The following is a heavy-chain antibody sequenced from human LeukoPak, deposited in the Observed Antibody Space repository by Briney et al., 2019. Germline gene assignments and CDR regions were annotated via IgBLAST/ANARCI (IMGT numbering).Heavy chain of an antibody. V-gene: IGHV4-4*07. CDR1: GGSISSYY. CDR2: IYTSGST. Sequence: SETLSLTCTVSGGSISSYYWSWIRQPAGKGLEWIGRIYTSGSTNDNPSLKSRVTMSVDTSKNQFSLKLSSVTAADTAVYYCARDRIGYCTNGVCYTSSSSSWYWFDPWGQGTLVTVSS. J-gene: IGHJ5*02. CDR3: ARDRIGYCTNGVCYTSSSSSWYWFDP. D-gene: IGHD2-8*01.